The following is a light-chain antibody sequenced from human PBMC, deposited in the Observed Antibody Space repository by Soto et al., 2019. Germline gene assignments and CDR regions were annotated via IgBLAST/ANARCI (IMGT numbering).Light chain of an antibody. CDR2: GNT. V-gene: IGLV1-40*01. Sequence: QSVLTQPPSVSGAPGQRVTISCTGSSSNIGAGYDVHWYQQLPGTAPKLLIQGNTNRPSGVPDRFSGSKSGTSASLAITGLQAEDEADYHCQSYDSSLSGWVFGGGTKLTVL. J-gene: IGLJ3*02. CDR3: QSYDSSLSGWV. CDR1: SSNIGAGYD.